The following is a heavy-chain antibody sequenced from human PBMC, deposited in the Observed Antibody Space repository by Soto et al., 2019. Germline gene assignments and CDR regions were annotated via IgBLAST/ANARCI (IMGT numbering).Heavy chain of an antibody. V-gene: IGHV4-34*01. CDR1: GGSFSGYY. J-gene: IGHJ4*02. D-gene: IGHD6-13*01. CDR3: ARGRKGFSSSCYVD. CDR2: INDSGGT. Sequence: PSETLSLTCAVYGGSFSGYYWTWIRQLPGKGLEWIGEINDSGGTDYNPSLKSRVTISLDTSKNQLSLKLSSVTAADTAVYYCARGRKGFSSSCYVDWGQGTLVTVSS.